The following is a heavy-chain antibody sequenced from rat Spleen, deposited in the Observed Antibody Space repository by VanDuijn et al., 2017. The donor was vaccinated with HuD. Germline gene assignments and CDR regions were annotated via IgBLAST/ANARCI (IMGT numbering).Heavy chain of an antibody. V-gene: IGHV2S12*01. CDR2: ISTGGNT. CDR1: GFSLTNFG. CDR3: ARVGYSSYVRYFDY. D-gene: IGHD1-2*01. Sequence: QVQLKESGPGLVQPSQTLSLTCTVSGFSLTNFGVTWVRQPPGKGLEWIAAISTGGNTYYNSALRSRLSISRDTSKSQVFLNVNSLQTEDTATYYCARVGYSSYVRYFDYWGQGVMVTVSS. J-gene: IGHJ2*01.